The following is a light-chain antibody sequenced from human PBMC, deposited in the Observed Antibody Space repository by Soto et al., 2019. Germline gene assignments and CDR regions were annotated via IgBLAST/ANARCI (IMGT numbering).Light chain of an antibody. CDR2: GAS. CDR1: QSVSSSY. J-gene: IGKJ3*01. Sequence: DIVLTQSPGTLSLSPGERATLSCRASQSVSSSYLAWYQQRPGQAPRLLIFGASYRATGVPDMFSGSGAGTDFTLTISRLEPEDFAVYYCQQYSSSPPEFTFGPGTKVDSK. CDR3: QQYSSSPPEFT. V-gene: IGKV3-20*01.